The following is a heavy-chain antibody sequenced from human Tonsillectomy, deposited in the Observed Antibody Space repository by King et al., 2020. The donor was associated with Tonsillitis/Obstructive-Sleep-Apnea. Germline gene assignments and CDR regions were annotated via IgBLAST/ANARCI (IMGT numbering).Heavy chain of an antibody. J-gene: IGHJ6*02. V-gene: IGHV1-2*05. CDR3: ARDLGSGVSGMDV. CDR2: INPNSGGT. Sequence: QLVQSGAEVKKPGDSVKVSCKASGYIFTGYYLHWVRQAPGQGLEWMGRINPNSGGTIYAQKFQGRVTMTRDPSITAVYMEVTRLTSDDTVVYYCARDLGSGVSGMDVWGQGTTVTVSS. CDR1: GYIFTGYY. D-gene: IGHD3-10*01.